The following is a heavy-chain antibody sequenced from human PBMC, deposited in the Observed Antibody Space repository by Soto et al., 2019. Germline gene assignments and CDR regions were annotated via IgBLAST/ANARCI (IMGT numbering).Heavy chain of an antibody. J-gene: IGHJ3*02. CDR3: ARRSPSWAFDI. Sequence: EVQLLESGGGLVQPGGSLRLSCAVSGFTFSNYAMGWVRQAPGKGLEWVSAVSGSGSSTYYADSVKGRFTISRDNSKNTLYLQMNSLRAEDTAVYYCARRSPSWAFDIWGQGTMVTVSS. D-gene: IGHD2-15*01. V-gene: IGHV3-23*01. CDR2: VSGSGSST. CDR1: GFTFSNYA.